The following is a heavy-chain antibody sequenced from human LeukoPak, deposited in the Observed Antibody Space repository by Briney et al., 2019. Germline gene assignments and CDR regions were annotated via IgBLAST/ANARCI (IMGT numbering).Heavy chain of an antibody. CDR3: ATVSSWLAFDI. CDR1: GGSISSHY. CDR2: IYYSGST. J-gene: IGHJ3*02. D-gene: IGHD6-13*01. V-gene: IGHV4-59*11. Sequence: SETLSLTCTVSGGSISSHYWSWIRQPPGKGLEWIGYIYYSGSTNYNPSLKSRVTISVDTSKNQFSLKLSSVTAADTAVYYCATVSSWLAFDIWGQGTMVTVSS.